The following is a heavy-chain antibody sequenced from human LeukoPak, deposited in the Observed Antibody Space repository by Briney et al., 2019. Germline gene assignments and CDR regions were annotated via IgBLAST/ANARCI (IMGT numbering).Heavy chain of an antibody. J-gene: IGHJ4*02. V-gene: IGHV4-34*01. Sequence: SETLSLTCAVYGGSFSGYYWSWIRQPPGKGLEWIGEINHSGSTNYNPSLKSRVTISVDTSKNRFSLKLSSVTAADTAVYYCARGSIAVALGNWGQGTLVTVSS. CDR1: GGSFSGYY. D-gene: IGHD6-19*01. CDR3: ARGSIAVALGN. CDR2: INHSGST.